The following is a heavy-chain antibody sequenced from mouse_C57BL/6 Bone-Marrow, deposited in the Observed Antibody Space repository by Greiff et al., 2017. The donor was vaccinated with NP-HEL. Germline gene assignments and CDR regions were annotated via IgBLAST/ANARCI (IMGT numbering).Heavy chain of an antibody. D-gene: IGHD2-4*01. J-gene: IGHJ1*03. CDR2: ISNLAYSI. CDR1: GFTFSDYG. CDR3: ARHYDYDGYFDV. V-gene: IGHV5-15*01. Sequence: EVHLVESGGGLVQPGGSLKLSCAASGFTFSDYGMAWVRQAPRKGPEWVAFISNLAYSIYYADTVTGRFTISRENAKNTLYLEMSSLRSEDTAMYYCARHYDYDGYFDVWGTGTTVTVSS.